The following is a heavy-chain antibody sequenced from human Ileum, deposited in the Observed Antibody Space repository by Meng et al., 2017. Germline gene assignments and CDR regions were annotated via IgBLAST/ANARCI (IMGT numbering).Heavy chain of an antibody. CDR2: INGGTGNT. V-gene: IGHV1-3*01. CDR1: GYTFTSHY. Sequence: RFVQVGAEVKKLGASVKVSGKASGYTFTSHYIHWWRQAPGQGLEWMGWINGGTGNTEYSQNFQGRITFTRDTAASTVYMELSSLRSEDTAVFYCARVAVTGIGYFQYWGQGTLVTVSS. CDR3: ARVAVTGIGYFQY. D-gene: IGHD6-19*01. J-gene: IGHJ1*01.